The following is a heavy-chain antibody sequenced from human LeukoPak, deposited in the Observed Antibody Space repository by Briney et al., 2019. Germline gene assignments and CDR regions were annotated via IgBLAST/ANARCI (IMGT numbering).Heavy chain of an antibody. CDR2: ISASGGST. Sequence: PGGSLRLSCAASGFTFSSSAMSWVRQVPGKGLEWVSGISASGGSTYYADSVKGRFTISRDNSKNTLYLEMNSLRAEDTAVYYCAKADSMTKAFEHFQHWGQGTLVTVSS. CDR1: GFTFSSSA. CDR3: AKADSMTKAFEHFQH. D-gene: IGHD2-21*01. V-gene: IGHV3-23*01. J-gene: IGHJ1*01.